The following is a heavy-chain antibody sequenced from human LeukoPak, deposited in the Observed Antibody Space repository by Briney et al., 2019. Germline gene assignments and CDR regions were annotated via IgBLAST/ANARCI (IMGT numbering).Heavy chain of an antibody. J-gene: IGHJ4*02. Sequence: ASVKVSCKASGYTFTSYDINWVRHATGQGLEWMGWMGPNSGDTSYAQKFQGRVTVTRDTSTSTVHMELGGLRSEDTAVYYCARDQEGFDYWGQGTLVTVSS. CDR1: GYTFTSYD. CDR3: ARDQEGFDY. V-gene: IGHV1-8*01. CDR2: MGPNSGDT.